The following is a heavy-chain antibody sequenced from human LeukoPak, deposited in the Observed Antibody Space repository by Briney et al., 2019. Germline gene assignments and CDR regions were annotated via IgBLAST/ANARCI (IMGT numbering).Heavy chain of an antibody. V-gene: IGHV3-74*03. D-gene: IGHD3-10*01. Sequence: GGSLRLSCAASGFTFRNYWMPWVRQVQGRGLEWVSRLRTDGEKKSYAASVRDRFTISRDNVRNMLYLQMNSLRVEDTGVYYCVKDHYGFNSLDYWGQGTPVSVSS. J-gene: IGHJ4*02. CDR2: LRTDGEKK. CDR1: GFTFRNYW. CDR3: VKDHYGFNSLDY.